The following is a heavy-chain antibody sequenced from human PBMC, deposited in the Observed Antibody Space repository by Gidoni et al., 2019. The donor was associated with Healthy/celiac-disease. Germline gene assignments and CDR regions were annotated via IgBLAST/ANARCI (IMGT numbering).Heavy chain of an antibody. D-gene: IGHD5-12*01. Sequence: QLQLQESGPGLVKPSETLSLTCTVSGGSISSSSYYWGWIRQPPGKGLEWIGSIYYSGSTYYNPSLKSRVTISVDTSKNQFSLKLSSVTAADTAVYYCARGGRRWLHLGAEYFQHWGQGTLVTVSS. CDR1: GGSISSSSYY. CDR2: IYYSGST. CDR3: ARGGRRWLHLGAEYFQH. J-gene: IGHJ1*01. V-gene: IGHV4-39*01.